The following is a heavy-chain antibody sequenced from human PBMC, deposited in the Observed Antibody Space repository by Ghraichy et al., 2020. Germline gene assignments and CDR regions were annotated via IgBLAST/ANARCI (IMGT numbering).Heavy chain of an antibody. V-gene: IGHV3-48*01. CDR2: ITGSSITI. Sequence: GALRLSCEGSGFSFSDYSMIWVRLTPRKALEWVSYITGSSITIFYTDSVKGRFTISRDNAKNSLYLQMNSLRAEDTAVYYCARLPLPRRAAVGGWYFDLWGRGTLVTVSS. CDR1: GFSFSDYS. J-gene: IGHJ2*01. D-gene: IGHD6-13*01. CDR3: ARLPLPRRAAVGGWYFDL.